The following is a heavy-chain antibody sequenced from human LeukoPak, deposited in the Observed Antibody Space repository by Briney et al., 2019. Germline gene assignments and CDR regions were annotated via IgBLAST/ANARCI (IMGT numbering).Heavy chain of an antibody. V-gene: IGHV3-23*01. CDR2: ISGSGGST. CDR3: AKDSLRSYYFDY. CDR1: GFTFSNYW. D-gene: IGHD3-16*02. J-gene: IGHJ4*02. Sequence: GGSLRLSCAASGFTFSNYWMTWVRQAPGKGLEWVSAISGSGGSTYYADSVKGRFTISRDNSKNTLYLQMNSLRAEDTAVYYCAKDSLRSYYFDYWGQGTLVTVSS.